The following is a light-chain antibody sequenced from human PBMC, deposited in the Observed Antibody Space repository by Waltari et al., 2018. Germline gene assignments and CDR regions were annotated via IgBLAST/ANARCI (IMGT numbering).Light chain of an antibody. CDR1: QTVSTY. CDR3: LQRSLWPWT. J-gene: IGKJ1*01. V-gene: IGKV3-11*01. CDR2: DAS. Sequence: IVLTQSPATLSLSPGERATLPCRASQTVSTYLAWFQQKPGQAPRLLIYDASNRDPGIPARFSGSGSGTDFSLTISSLEPEDFAVYYCLQRSLWPWTFGQGTKVAVK.